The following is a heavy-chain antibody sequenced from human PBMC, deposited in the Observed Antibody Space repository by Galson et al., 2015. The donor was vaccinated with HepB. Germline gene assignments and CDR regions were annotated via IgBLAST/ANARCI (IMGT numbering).Heavy chain of an antibody. D-gene: IGHD6-6*01. Sequence: SLRLSCAASGFTFSSYAMSWVRQAPGKGLEWVSAISGSGGSTYYADSVKGRFTISRDNSKNTLYLQMNSLRAEDTAVYYCKSSSPLNYYYYGMDVWGQGTTVTVSS. CDR3: KSSSPLNYYYYGMDV. J-gene: IGHJ6*02. CDR2: ISGSGGST. CDR1: GFTFSSYA. V-gene: IGHV3-23*01.